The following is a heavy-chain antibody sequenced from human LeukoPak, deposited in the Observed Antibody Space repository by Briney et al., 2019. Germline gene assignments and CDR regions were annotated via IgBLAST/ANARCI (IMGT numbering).Heavy chain of an antibody. D-gene: IGHD3-10*01. V-gene: IGHV4-59*08. CDR3: ARPNLWFGESRVAFDI. J-gene: IGHJ3*02. CDR2: IYYSGST. CDR1: GGSISSYY. Sequence: SETLSLTCTVSGGSISSYYWSWIRQPPGKGLEWIGYIYYSGSTNYNPSLKSRVTISVDTSKNQFSLKLSSVTAADTAVYYCARPNLWFGESRVAFDIWGQGTMVTVSS.